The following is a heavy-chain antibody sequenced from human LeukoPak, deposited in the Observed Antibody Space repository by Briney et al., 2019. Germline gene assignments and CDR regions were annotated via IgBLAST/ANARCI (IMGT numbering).Heavy chain of an antibody. J-gene: IGHJ4*02. D-gene: IGHD3-3*01. Sequence: PGGSLRPSCAASGFTFDDYGMAWVRQAPGKGLEWVASIRWNGATTAYADSVKGRFSISRDNANRSLYLQMNSLRAEDTALYYCARDHDFWSEYAPLDYWGQGTLVTVSS. V-gene: IGHV3-20*04. CDR1: GFTFDDYG. CDR2: IRWNGATT. CDR3: ARDHDFWSEYAPLDY.